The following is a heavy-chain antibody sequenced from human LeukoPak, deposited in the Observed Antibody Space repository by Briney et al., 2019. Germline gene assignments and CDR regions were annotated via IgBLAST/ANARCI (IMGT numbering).Heavy chain of an antibody. Sequence: LSGGSLRLSCAVSGLTFNTYGMHWVRQAPGKGLEWVAVIWYDGSKKYYTDSVKGRFTISRDDSKNTLFLQMNSLRADDTAVYYCATDGPPEEVVSATFDYWGQGALVTVSS. CDR1: GLTFNTYG. J-gene: IGHJ4*02. CDR2: IWYDGSKK. V-gene: IGHV3-33*01. D-gene: IGHD2-15*01. CDR3: ATDGPPEEVVSATFDY.